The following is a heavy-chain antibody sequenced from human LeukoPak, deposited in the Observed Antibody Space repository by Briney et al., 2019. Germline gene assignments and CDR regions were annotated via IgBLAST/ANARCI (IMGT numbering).Heavy chain of an antibody. CDR1: GFTFSSSA. Sequence: ASVKVSCXASGFTFSSSAMQWVRLARGQRLEWIGWIVVGSGNTNYAQKFQERVTITRDMSTSTAYMELSSLRSEDPAVYYCAADLAYSSGWYEFDYWGQGTLVTVSS. D-gene: IGHD6-19*01. J-gene: IGHJ4*02. V-gene: IGHV1-58*02. CDR3: AADLAYSSGWYEFDY. CDR2: IVVGSGNT.